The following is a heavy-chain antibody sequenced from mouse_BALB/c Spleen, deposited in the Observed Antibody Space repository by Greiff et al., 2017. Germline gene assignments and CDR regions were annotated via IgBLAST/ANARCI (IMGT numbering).Heavy chain of an antibody. CDR2: INPSTGYT. D-gene: IGHD2-1*01. J-gene: IGHJ1*01. V-gene: IGHV1-7*01. CDR1: GYTFTSYW. CDR3: ARGYGKGYFDV. Sequence: VQLHQSGAELAKPGASVKMSCKASGYTFTSYWMHWVKQRPGQGLEWIGYINPSTGYTEYNQKFKDKATLTADKSSSTAYMQLSSLTSEDSAVYYCARGYGKGYFDVWGAGTTVTVSS.